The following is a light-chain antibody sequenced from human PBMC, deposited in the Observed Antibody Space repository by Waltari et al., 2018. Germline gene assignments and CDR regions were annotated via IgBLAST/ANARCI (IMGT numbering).Light chain of an antibody. CDR3: AAWDDSLSAEV. V-gene: IGLV1-47*01. CDR2: RNN. CDR1: SSHLGSNY. Sequence: QSVLTQPPSASGTPGQRVTISCSGSSSHLGSNYVYWYQQLPGTAPKLLIYRNNQRPSGVPDRFSGSKSGTSASLAISGLRSEDEADYYCAAWDDSLSAEVFGGGTKLTVL. J-gene: IGLJ3*02.